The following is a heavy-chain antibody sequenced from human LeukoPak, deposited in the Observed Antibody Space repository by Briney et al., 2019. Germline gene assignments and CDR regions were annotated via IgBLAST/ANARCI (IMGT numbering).Heavy chain of an antibody. D-gene: IGHD5-12*01. Sequence: PSETLSRTCTVSGGSISSYYWSWIRQPPGKGLEWIGYIYYSGSTNYNPSLKSRVTISVDTSKNQFSLKLSSVTAADTAVYYCAREKRHGGMSGYDWGGLVGAFDIWGQGTMVTVSS. CDR3: AREKRHGGMSGYDWGGLVGAFDI. CDR1: GGSISSYY. CDR2: IYYSGST. V-gene: IGHV4-59*01. J-gene: IGHJ3*02.